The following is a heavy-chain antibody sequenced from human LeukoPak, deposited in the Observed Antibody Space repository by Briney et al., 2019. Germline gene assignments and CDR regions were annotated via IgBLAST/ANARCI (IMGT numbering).Heavy chain of an antibody. Sequence: GGSLRLSCAASGFTFNTYWMHWVRQAPGKGLVWVSRINNDGSSTIYADSVRGRFTISRDNAKNTLYLQMNGLRAEDTSVYFCARSSYPYYFDYWGRGALVTVSS. CDR1: GFTFNTYW. V-gene: IGHV3-74*01. CDR2: INNDGSST. CDR3: ARSSYPYYFDY. D-gene: IGHD3-10*01. J-gene: IGHJ4*02.